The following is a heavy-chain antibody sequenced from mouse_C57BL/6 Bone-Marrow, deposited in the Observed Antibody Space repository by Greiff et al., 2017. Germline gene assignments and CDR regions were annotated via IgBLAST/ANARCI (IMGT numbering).Heavy chain of an antibody. CDR1: GYSITSGYD. CDR3: ARAYDGYYVWFAY. J-gene: IGHJ3*01. V-gene: IGHV3-1*01. CDR2: ISYSGST. Sequence: EVQLQESGPGMVKPSQSLSLTCTVTGYSITSGYDWHWIRHFPGNKLEWMGYISYSGSTNYNPSLKSRISITHDTSKNHFFLKLNSVTTEDTATYYCARAYDGYYVWFAYWGQGTLVTVSA. D-gene: IGHD2-3*01.